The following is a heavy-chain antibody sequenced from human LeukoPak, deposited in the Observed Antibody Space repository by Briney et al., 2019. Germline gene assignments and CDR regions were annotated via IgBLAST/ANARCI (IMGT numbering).Heavy chain of an antibody. CDR2: INPNSGGT. CDR3: ARDLGGDY. J-gene: IGHJ4*02. Sequence: ASVTVSFKASGYTFTHYYMHWVRQAPGQGLEWMGWINPNSGGTNYAQKFQGRVTMTRDTSISTAYMELSRLRSDDTAVYYCARDLGGDYWGQGTLVTVSS. V-gene: IGHV1-2*02. CDR1: GYTFTHYY.